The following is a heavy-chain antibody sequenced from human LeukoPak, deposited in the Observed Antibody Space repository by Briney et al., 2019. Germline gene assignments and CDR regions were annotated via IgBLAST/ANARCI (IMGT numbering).Heavy chain of an antibody. Sequence: GGSLRLSCAASGFTFSSYGMHWVRQAPGKGLEWVAFIRYDGSNKYYADSVKGRFTISRDNSKNTLYLQMNSLRAEDTAVYYCAKDEGYGTSPFDYWGQGTLVTVSS. V-gene: IGHV3-30*02. D-gene: IGHD5-12*01. CDR2: IRYDGSNK. CDR1: GFTFSSYG. CDR3: AKDEGYGTSPFDY. J-gene: IGHJ4*02.